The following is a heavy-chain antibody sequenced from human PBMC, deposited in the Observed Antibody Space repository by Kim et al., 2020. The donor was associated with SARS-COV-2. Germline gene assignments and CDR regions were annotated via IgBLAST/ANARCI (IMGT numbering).Heavy chain of an antibody. D-gene: IGHD2-2*02. CDR3: ARDEAYCSSTSCYIGKFDY. V-gene: IGHV3-48*04. J-gene: IGHJ4*02. CDR2: ISSSSSTI. Sequence: GGSLRLSCAASGFTFSSYSMNWVRQAPGKGLEWVSYISSSSSTIYYADSVKGRFTISRDNAKNSLYLQMNSLRAEDTAVYYCARDEAYCSSTSCYIGKFDYWGQGTLVTVSS. CDR1: GFTFSSYS.